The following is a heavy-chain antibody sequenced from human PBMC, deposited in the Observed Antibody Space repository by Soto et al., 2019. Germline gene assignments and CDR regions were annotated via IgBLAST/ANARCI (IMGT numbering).Heavy chain of an antibody. CDR2: ISYDGSNK. Sequence: QVQLVESGGGVVQPGRSLRLSCAASGFTFSSYAMHWVRQAPGKGLEWVAVISYDGSNKYYADSVKGRFTISRDNSKNTLYLQMNSLRAEDTAVYYCARGSYYGDYEDWGQGTLVTVSS. D-gene: IGHD4-17*01. CDR1: GFTFSSYA. V-gene: IGHV3-30-3*01. J-gene: IGHJ4*02. CDR3: ARGSYYGDYED.